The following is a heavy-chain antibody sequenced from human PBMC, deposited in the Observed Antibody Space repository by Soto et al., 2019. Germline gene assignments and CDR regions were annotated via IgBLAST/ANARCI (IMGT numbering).Heavy chain of an antibody. Sequence: GGSLRLSCTASGFTFGDYAMSWFRQAPGKGLEWVGFIRSKAYGGTTEYAASVKGRFTISRDDSKSIAYLQMNSLKTEDTAVYYCTRMLVIDEYPSAQQLNFFDYWGQGTLVTVSS. CDR2: IRSKAYGGTT. CDR3: TRMLVIDEYPSAQQLNFFDY. J-gene: IGHJ4*02. CDR1: GFTFGDYA. V-gene: IGHV3-49*03. D-gene: IGHD6-13*01.